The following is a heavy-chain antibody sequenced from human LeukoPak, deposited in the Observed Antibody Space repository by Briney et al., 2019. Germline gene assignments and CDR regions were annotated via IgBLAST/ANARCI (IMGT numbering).Heavy chain of an antibody. CDR1: GYTFSMYY. CDR2: INANSDGT. V-gene: IGHV1-2*02. J-gene: IGHJ6*02. D-gene: IGHD4-17*01. CDR3: ARDSTTYDDYGDYRYYHGMDV. Sequence: GASVKVSCKASGYTFSMYYIHWVRQAPGQGLEWMGWINANSDGTNYAQKFRGRVTMTRDTSITTVYMELSRLRSDDTAVYYCARDSTTYDDYGDYRYYHGMDVWGQGTTVTVSS.